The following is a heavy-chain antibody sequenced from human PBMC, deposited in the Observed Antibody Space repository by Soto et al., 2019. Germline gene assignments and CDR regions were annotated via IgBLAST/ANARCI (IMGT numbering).Heavy chain of an antibody. CDR2: IIHIFGTA. CDR3: ARGPHDYGDYTLVHP. V-gene: IGHV1-69*13. J-gene: IGHJ5*02. Sequence: ASVKVSCKASVGTISSYAISWVRQAPGQGLEWMGGIIHIFGTANYAQKLQGRVTITADESTSTAYMEPSSLRSEDTDGYYCARGPHDYGDYTLVHPWGQGTLVTGSS. D-gene: IGHD4-17*01. CDR1: VGTISSYA.